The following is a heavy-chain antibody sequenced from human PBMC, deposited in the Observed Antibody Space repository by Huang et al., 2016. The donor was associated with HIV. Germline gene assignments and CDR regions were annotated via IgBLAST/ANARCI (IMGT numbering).Heavy chain of an antibody. CDR3: AAHGRIVGIPAAPLRFDP. Sequence: QLQLQESGPGLVKPSETLSLTSTVSGGSISSSSYYWGWNRQPPGKGLGWIGRIYHSVTTSYNPSLESRVTISVDTSRTQFSRKLSSVTAADTAVYYCAAHGRIVGIPAAPLRFDPWGQGTLVTVSS. V-gene: IGHV4-39*01. J-gene: IGHJ5*02. D-gene: IGHD6-13*01. CDR1: GGSISSSSYY. CDR2: IYHSVTT.